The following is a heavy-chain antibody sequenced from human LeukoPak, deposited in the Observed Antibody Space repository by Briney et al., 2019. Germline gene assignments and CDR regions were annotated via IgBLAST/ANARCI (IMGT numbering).Heavy chain of an antibody. Sequence: PGGSLRLSCAASGFTFSSYAMHWVRQAPGKGLEYVSAISSNGGSTYYANSVKGRFTISRDNSKNTLYLQMGSLRAEDMALYYCARLGSGELDIDYWGQGTLVTVSS. CDR3: ARLGSGELDIDY. J-gene: IGHJ4*02. D-gene: IGHD1-26*01. CDR2: ISSNGGST. V-gene: IGHV3-64*01. CDR1: GFTFSSYA.